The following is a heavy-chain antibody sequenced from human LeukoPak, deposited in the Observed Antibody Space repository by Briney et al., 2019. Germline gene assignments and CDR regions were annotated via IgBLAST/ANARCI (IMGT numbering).Heavy chain of an antibody. J-gene: IGHJ4*02. D-gene: IGHD3-16*01. V-gene: IGHV1-2*02. Sequence: GASVKVSCKASGYTFTGYYMHWVRQAPGQGLEWMGWINPNSGDTKYLQKFQGRVTMTRDTSIRTAYMELTRLRSDDTAVYYCATQRGSYLWGTDFDYWGQGTLVTVSS. CDR1: GYTFTGYY. CDR3: ATQRGSYLWGTDFDY. CDR2: INPNSGDT.